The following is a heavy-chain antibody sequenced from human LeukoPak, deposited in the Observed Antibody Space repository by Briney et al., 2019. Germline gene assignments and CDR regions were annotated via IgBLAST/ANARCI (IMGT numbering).Heavy chain of an antibody. J-gene: IGHJ4*02. D-gene: IGHD6-19*01. CDR3: ARSPGYSSGWYSS. Sequence: GGSLRLSCAASGFTFSSYSMNWVRQAPGKGLEWVSSISSSSSHIYYADSVKGRFTISRDNAKNSLYLQMNSLRAEDTAVYYCARSPGYSSGWYSSWGQGTLVTVSS. CDR1: GFTFSSYS. V-gene: IGHV3-21*01. CDR2: ISSSSSHI.